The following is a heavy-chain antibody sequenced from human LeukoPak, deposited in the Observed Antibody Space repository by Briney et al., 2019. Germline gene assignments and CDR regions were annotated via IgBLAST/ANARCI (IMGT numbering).Heavy chain of an antibody. D-gene: IGHD6-19*01. J-gene: IGHJ3*02. CDR2: INPNSGGT. Sequence: ASVKVSCKASGYTFTGYYMHWVRQAPGQGLERMGWINPNSGGTNYAQKFQGRVTMTRDTSISTAYMELSRLRSDDTAVYYCARSLAVAPDAFDIWGQGTMVTVSS. CDR1: GYTFTGYY. CDR3: ARSLAVAPDAFDI. V-gene: IGHV1-2*02.